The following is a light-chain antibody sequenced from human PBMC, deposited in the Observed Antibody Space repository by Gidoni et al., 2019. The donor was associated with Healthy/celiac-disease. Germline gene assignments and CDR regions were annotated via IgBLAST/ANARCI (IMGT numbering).Light chain of an antibody. J-gene: IGKJ5*01. Sequence: EIVLTQSPATLSLSPGERATLSCRASQSVSSYLAWYQQKPGQAPRLLIYDASNRATGIPARFSGSGSGTDFTLTISSLEPEDFAVYYCQQRSNWRGITFGQGHDWRLN. CDR2: DAS. V-gene: IGKV3-11*01. CDR1: QSVSSY. CDR3: QQRSNWRGIT.